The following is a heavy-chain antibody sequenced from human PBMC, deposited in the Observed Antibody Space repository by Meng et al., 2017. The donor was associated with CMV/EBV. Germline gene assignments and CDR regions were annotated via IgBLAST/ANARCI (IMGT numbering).Heavy chain of an antibody. V-gene: IGHV1-69*05. Sequence: SVKVSCKASGGTFSSYGISWVRQAPGQGLGWMGGIIPIFGTANYAQKFQGRVTITTDESTSTDYMELSSLRSEDTAVYYCATCSSTSCYTDDAFDIWGQGTMVTVSS. CDR1: GGTFSSYG. J-gene: IGHJ3*02. CDR2: IIPIFGTA. D-gene: IGHD2-2*02. CDR3: ATCSSTSCYTDDAFDI.